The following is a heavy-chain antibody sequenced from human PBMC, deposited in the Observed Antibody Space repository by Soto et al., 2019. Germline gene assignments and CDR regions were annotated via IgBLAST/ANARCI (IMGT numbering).Heavy chain of an antibody. V-gene: IGHV3-33*01. CDR1: GFTFSSYG. CDR2: IWYDGSNK. CDR3: ARERTPGYSSSFYGMDV. D-gene: IGHD6-13*01. J-gene: IGHJ6*02. Sequence: PGGSLRLSCAASGFTFSSYGMHWVRQAPGKGLEWVAVIWYDGSNKYYADSVKGRFTISRDNSKNTLYLQMNSLRAEDTAVYYCARERTPGYSSSFYGMDVWGQGTTVTVSS.